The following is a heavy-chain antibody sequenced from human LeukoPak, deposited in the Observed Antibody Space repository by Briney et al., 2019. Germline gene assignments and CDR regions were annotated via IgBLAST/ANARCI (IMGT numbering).Heavy chain of an antibody. CDR1: GFTFNAFG. CDR3: ARGGDYYDSRS. D-gene: IGHD3-22*01. Sequence: GGSLRLSSAASGFTFNAFGMNWVRQAPGKGLEWASYICTTSGAIYYADSVKGRFTISRDSAKNSLYLQMNSLRAEDTAVYYCARGGDYYDSRSWGQGTLVTVSS. J-gene: IGHJ4*02. CDR2: ICTTSGAI. V-gene: IGHV3-48*01.